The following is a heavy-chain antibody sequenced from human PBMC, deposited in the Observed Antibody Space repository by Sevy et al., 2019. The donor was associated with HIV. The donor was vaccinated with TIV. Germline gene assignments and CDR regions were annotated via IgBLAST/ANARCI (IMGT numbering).Heavy chain of an antibody. D-gene: IGHD2-8*02. CDR3: AREWCTGPHDH. CDR1: GFNFNIYS. Sequence: GGSLRLSCVASGFNFNIYSMSWVRQAPGKGLEWVSTLSFGCGRINHADSVQGRFTMSRDDSKKKVYLEMNSLRAEDTAVYYCAREWCTGPHDHWGQGTLVTVSS. V-gene: IGHV3-23*01. J-gene: IGHJ4*02. CDR2: LSFGCGRI.